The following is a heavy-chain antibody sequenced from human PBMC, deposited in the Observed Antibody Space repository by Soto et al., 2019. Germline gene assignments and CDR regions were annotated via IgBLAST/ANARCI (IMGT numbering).Heavy chain of an antibody. V-gene: IGHV3-30-3*01. CDR2: ILHNGNNK. Sequence: QVQLVASGGGVVQPGRSLRLSCAASGFTFSNYIMHWVRQAPGKGLEWVAIILHNGNNKYDAYSVKSRSTISRYNFKNTLYLQMNSLRTEDTASYYCARDDEGGSYCDLGYLGQGTLGTVSS. CDR1: GFTFSNYI. D-gene: IGHD3-10*01. J-gene: IGHJ4*02. CDR3: ARDDEGGSYCDLGY.